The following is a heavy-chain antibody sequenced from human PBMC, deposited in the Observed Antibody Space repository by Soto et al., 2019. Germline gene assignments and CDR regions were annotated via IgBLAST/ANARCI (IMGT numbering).Heavy chain of an antibody. Sequence: SGPTLVNPTQTLTLTCTFSGFSLSTSGMCVSWIRQPPGKALEWLALIDWDDDKYYSTSLKTRLTISKDTSKNQVVLTMTNMDPVDTATYYCARISSYYDSSGYFDYWGQGTLVTVS. V-gene: IGHV2-70*01. D-gene: IGHD3-22*01. CDR1: GFSLSTSGMC. CDR3: ARISSYYDSSGYFDY. CDR2: IDWDDDK. J-gene: IGHJ4*02.